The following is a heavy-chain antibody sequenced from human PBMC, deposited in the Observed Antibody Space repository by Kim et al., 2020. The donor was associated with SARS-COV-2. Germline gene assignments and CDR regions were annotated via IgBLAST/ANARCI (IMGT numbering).Heavy chain of an antibody. Sequence: GGSLRLSCAASGFTFDDYAMHWVRQAPGKGLEWVSGISWNSGSIGYADSVKGRFTISRDNAKNSLYLQMNSLRAEDTALYYCAKDLYYYDSSGYDYWGQGTLVTVAS. CDR3: AKDLYYYDSSGYDY. V-gene: IGHV3-9*01. D-gene: IGHD3-22*01. J-gene: IGHJ4*02. CDR1: GFTFDDYA. CDR2: ISWNSGSI.